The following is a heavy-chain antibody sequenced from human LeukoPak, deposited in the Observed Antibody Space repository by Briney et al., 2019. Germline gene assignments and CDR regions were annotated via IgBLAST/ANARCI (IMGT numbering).Heavy chain of an antibody. CDR1: GFTFSSYE. CDR2: ISGSGTTI. J-gene: IGHJ4*02. CDR3: ACSPRGVY. V-gene: IGHV3-48*03. D-gene: IGHD3-10*01. Sequence: TGGSLRLSCVASGFTFSSYEMSWVRQAPGKGLEWVSEISGSGTTIFYADSVKGRFTVSRDNAKNSLYLQMNSLRVEDTAVYYCACSPRGVYWGQGTLVTVSS.